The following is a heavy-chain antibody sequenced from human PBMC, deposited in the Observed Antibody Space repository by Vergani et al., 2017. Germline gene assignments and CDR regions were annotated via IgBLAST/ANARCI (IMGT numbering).Heavy chain of an antibody. CDR3: TSPPGL. CDR1: GFTFTNYG. Sequence: VQLVESGGGVVQPGRSLRLSCAASGFTFTNYGMHWVRQAPGKGLEWVGRIRSKANSYATAYAASVKGRFTISRDDSKNTAYLQMNSLKTEDTAVYYCTSPPGLWGQGTLVTVSS. V-gene: IGHV3-73*01. CDR2: IRSKANSYAT. J-gene: IGHJ4*02.